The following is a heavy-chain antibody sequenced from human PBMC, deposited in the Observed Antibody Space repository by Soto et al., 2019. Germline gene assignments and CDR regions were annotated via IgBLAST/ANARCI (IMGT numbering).Heavy chain of an antibody. CDR3: AKSGSGATSECDY. J-gene: IGHJ4*02. CDR2: INPNSGGT. D-gene: IGHD1-26*01. CDR1: GYTFTGYY. Sequence: ASVKVSFKASGYTFTGYYMHWVRQAPGQGLEWMGWINPNSGGTNYAQKFQGRVTMTRDTSIITAYMELSRLRSDDTAVYYCAKSGSGATSECDYWGQGTLVTVSS. V-gene: IGHV1-2*02.